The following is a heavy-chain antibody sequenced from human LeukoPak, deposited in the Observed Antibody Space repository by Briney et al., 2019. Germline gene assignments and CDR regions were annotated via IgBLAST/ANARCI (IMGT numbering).Heavy chain of an antibody. CDR2: ISSSGSTI. D-gene: IGHD1-26*01. Sequence: GGSLRLSCAAYGFTFSDYYMSWIRQAPGKGLEWVSYISSSGSTIYYADSVKGRFTISRDNAENSLYLQMNSLRAEDTAVYYCARRRDSGSLQHFDYWGQGTLVTVSS. CDR1: GFTFSDYY. V-gene: IGHV3-11*01. CDR3: ARRRDSGSLQHFDY. J-gene: IGHJ4*02.